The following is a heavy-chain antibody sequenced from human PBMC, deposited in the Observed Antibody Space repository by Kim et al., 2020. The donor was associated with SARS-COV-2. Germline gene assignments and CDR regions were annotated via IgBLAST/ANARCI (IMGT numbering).Heavy chain of an antibody. CDR3: AREGSGSYNWLDP. Sequence: YAQNFQGILTITRDASATTAYMELSSLTSKDTAVYFCAREGSGSYNWLDPWGQGTLVTVSA. D-gene: IGHD3-10*01. V-gene: IGHV1-3*01. J-gene: IGHJ5*02.